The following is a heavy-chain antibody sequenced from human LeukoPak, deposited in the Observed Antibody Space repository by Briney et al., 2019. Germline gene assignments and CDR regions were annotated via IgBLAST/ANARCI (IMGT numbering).Heavy chain of an antibody. CDR2: IYSGGST. CDR1: GFTVSSNY. V-gene: IGHV3-66*01. Sequence: PGGSLRLSCAASGFTVSSNYMSWVRQAPGKGLEWVSVIYSGGSTYYADSVKGRFTISRDNSKNTLYLQMNSLRAEDTAVYYCARDSADRLLGYWGQGTLVTVSS. J-gene: IGHJ4*02. D-gene: IGHD6-25*01. CDR3: ARDSADRLLGY.